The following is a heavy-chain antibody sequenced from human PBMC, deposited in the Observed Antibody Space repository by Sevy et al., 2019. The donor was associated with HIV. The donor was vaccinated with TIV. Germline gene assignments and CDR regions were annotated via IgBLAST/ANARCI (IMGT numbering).Heavy chain of an antibody. J-gene: IGHJ4*02. Sequence: ASVKVSCKACGYTFTSYGISWVRQAPGQGLEWMGWISAYNGNTNYAQKLQGRVTMTTDTSTSTAYMELRSLRSDDTAVYYCARDAATTVTTGGTFFDYWGQGTLVTVSS. CDR3: ARDAATTVTTGGTFFDY. D-gene: IGHD4-17*01. CDR1: GYTFTSYG. CDR2: ISAYNGNT. V-gene: IGHV1-18*01.